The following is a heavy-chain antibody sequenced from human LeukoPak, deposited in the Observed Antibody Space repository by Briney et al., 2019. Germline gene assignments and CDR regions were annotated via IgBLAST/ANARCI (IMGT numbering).Heavy chain of an antibody. CDR2: IKSKTDGGTT. CDR3: TTEWGYYDYVWGSYRYDTDAFDI. Sequence: PGGSLRLSCAASGFTFSNAWMSWVRQAPGKGLEWVGRIKSKTDGGTTDYAAPVKGRFTISRDDSKNTLYLQMNSLKTEDTAVYYCTTEWGYYDYVWGSYRYDTDAFDIWGQGTMVTVSS. D-gene: IGHD3-16*02. V-gene: IGHV3-15*01. CDR1: GFTFSNAW. J-gene: IGHJ3*02.